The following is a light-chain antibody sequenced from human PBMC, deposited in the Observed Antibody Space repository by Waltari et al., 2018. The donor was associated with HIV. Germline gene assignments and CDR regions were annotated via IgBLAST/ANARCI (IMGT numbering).Light chain of an antibody. Sequence: QSVLTQPPSASGTPGQRVPISCSGSSSNIGSNYGYWSQQLPGTAPKLLIYRNNQRPSGVPDRFSGSKSGTSASLAISGLRSEDEADYYCAAWDDSLSGLVFGGGTKVTVL. CDR2: RNN. V-gene: IGLV1-47*01. CDR1: SSNIGSNY. J-gene: IGLJ3*02. CDR3: AAWDDSLSGLV.